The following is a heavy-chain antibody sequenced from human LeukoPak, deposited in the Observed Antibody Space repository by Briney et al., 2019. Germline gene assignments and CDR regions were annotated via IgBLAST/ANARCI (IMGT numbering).Heavy chain of an antibody. CDR2: IYTSGST. D-gene: IGHD3-3*01. CDR1: GGSISSGSYY. J-gene: IGHJ3*02. CDR3: ARAKRIFGVVNDAFDI. V-gene: IGHV4-61*02. Sequence: SQTLSLTCTVSGGSISSGSYYWSWIRQPAGKGLEWIGRIYTSGSTNYNPSLKSRVTMSVDTSKNQFSLKLSSVTAADTAVYYCARAKRIFGVVNDAFDIWGQGTMVTVSS.